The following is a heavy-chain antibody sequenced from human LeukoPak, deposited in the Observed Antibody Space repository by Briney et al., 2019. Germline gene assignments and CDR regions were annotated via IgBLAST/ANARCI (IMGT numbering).Heavy chain of an antibody. CDR3: AKDSAKKYDDY. CDR1: GFTFSSYW. J-gene: IGHJ4*02. CDR2: INSDGSST. D-gene: IGHD2/OR15-2a*01. V-gene: IGHV3-23*03. Sequence: PGGSLRLFCAASGFTFSSYWMSWVRQAPGKGLVWVSRINSDGSSTNYADSVKGRFTISRENSKNTLYLQMNSLRAEDTAVYYCAKDSAKKYDDYWGQGTLVTVSS.